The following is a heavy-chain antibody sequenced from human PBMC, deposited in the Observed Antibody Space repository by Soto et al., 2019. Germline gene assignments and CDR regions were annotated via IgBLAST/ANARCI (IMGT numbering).Heavy chain of an antibody. Sequence: GGSLRLSCAVSGVTFRSYDMTWVRQAPGKGLQWVSAISGSGGTTYYADSVKGRFTISRDNSKNTLYLQMNSLRAEDTAVYYCASLRGLRRDGFDIWGQGTMVTVSS. J-gene: IGHJ3*02. V-gene: IGHV3-23*01. CDR2: ISGSGGTT. CDR1: GVTFRSYD. CDR3: ASLRGLRRDGFDI. D-gene: IGHD1-26*01.